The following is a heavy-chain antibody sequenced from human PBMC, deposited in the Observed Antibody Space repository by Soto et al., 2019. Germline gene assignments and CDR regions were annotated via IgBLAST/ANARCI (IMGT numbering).Heavy chain of an antibody. J-gene: IGHJ4*02. CDR2: ISSSSSYI. V-gene: IGHV3-21*01. D-gene: IGHD6-13*01. CDR3: ARSPPAGWFDY. CDR1: GFTFSSYS. Sequence: VGSLRLSCAASGFTFSSYSMNWVRQAPGKGLEWVSSISSSSSYIYYADSVKGRFTISRDNAKNSLYLQMNSLRAEDPAVYYCARSPPAGWFDYWGQGTLVTVSS.